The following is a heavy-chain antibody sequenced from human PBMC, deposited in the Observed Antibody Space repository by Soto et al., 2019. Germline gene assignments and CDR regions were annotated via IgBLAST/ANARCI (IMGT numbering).Heavy chain of an antibody. CDR1: GYTFASYG. Sequence: GASVKVSCKASGYTFASYGISWVRQAPGQGLEWMGWISAYNGNTNYAQKLQGRVTMTTDTSTSTAYMELRSLRSDDTAVYYCAADLDSQRTQSWGQGTLVTVYS. J-gene: IGHJ4*02. V-gene: IGHV1-18*01. D-gene: IGHD2-21*01. CDR3: AADLDSQRTQS. CDR2: ISAYNGNT.